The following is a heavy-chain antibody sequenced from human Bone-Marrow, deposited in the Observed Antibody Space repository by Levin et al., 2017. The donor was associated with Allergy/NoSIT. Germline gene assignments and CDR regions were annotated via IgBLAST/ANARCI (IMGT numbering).Heavy chain of an antibody. V-gene: IGHV3-21*01. D-gene: IGHD2-15*01. CDR1: GFSFSTYS. Sequence: GESLKISCSGSGFSFSTYSMNWVRQAPGKGLEWVSYISSTGIYTYFADSLKGRFTISRDNAKNSLYLQMNSLTVEDSAVYYCVRGSGYCDGENCYSLDGMDVWGQGTTVLVSS. CDR2: ISSTGIYT. J-gene: IGHJ6*02. CDR3: VRGSGYCDGENCYSLDGMDV.